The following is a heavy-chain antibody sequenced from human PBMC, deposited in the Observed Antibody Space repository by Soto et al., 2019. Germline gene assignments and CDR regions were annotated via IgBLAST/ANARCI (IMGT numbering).Heavy chain of an antibody. CDR3: ARDGGRGAYRPRYGMDV. Sequence: QVQLVQSGAEVKKPGSSVKVSCKASGGTFSSYTISWVRQAPGQGLEWMGRIIPILGIANYAQKFQGRVTLTADKSTSTAYMELSSLRSEDTAVYYCARDGGRGAYRPRYGMDVWGQGTTVTVSS. CDR2: IIPILGIA. V-gene: IGHV1-69*08. D-gene: IGHD3-16*02. J-gene: IGHJ6*02. CDR1: GGTFSSYT.